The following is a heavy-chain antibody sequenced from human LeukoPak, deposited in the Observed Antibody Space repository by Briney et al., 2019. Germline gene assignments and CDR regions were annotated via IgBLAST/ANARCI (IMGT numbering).Heavy chain of an antibody. CDR1: GGSISSGGYY. V-gene: IGHV4-30-2*01. D-gene: IGHD2/OR15-2a*01. Sequence: NPSETLSLTCTVSGGSISSGGYYWSWIRQPPGKGLEWIGYIYHSGSTYYNPSLKSRVTISVDRSKNQFSLKLSSVTAADTAVYYCARCATTYFDYWGQGTLVTVSS. CDR2: IYHSGST. J-gene: IGHJ4*02. CDR3: ARCATTYFDY.